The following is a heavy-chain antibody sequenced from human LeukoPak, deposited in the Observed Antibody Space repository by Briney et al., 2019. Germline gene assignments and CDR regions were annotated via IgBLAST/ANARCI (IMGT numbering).Heavy chain of an antibody. Sequence: ASVKVSCKASGGTFSSYAISWVRQAPGQGLEWMGGIIPIFGTANYAQKFQGRVTITADESTSTAYMELSSLRSEDTAVYYCARAPGEAEYSGSDFDYWGQGTLVTVSS. CDR2: IIPIFGTA. J-gene: IGHJ4*02. D-gene: IGHD1-26*01. CDR1: GGTFSSYA. V-gene: IGHV1-69*13. CDR3: ARAPGEAEYSGSDFDY.